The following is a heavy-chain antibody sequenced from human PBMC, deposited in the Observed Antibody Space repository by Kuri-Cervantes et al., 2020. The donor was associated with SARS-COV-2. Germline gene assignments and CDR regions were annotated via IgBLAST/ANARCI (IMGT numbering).Heavy chain of an antibody. D-gene: IGHD3-9*01. CDR2: INSDGSST. V-gene: IGHV3-74*01. J-gene: IGHJ4*02. CDR3: ARDRTILDYFDY. Sequence: GESLKISCTASGFTFGDYAMSWVRQAPGKGLVWVSRINSDGSSTSYADSVKGRFTISRDNAKNTLYLQMNSLRAEDTAVYYCARDRTILDYFDYWGQGTLVTVSS. CDR1: GFTFGDYA.